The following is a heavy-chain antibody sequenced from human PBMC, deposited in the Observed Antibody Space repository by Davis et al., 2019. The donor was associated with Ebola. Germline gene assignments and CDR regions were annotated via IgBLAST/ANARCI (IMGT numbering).Heavy chain of an antibody. Sequence: PGGSLRLSCAASGFTFSSYAMHWVRQAPGKGLEWVAVISYDGSNKYYADSVKGRFTISRDNSKNTLYLQMNSLRAEDTAVYYCARDWGRYCSSTSCYHVDYWGQGTLVTVSS. CDR3: ARDWGRYCSSTSCYHVDY. V-gene: IGHV3-30-3*01. CDR1: GFTFSSYA. CDR2: ISYDGSNK. D-gene: IGHD2-2*01. J-gene: IGHJ4*02.